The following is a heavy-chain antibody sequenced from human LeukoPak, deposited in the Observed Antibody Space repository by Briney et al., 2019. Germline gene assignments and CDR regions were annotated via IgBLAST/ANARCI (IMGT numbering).Heavy chain of an antibody. CDR3: ARLSANSSAYFFDY. D-gene: IGHD3-22*01. Sequence: PGGSLRLSCAASGLTFSTYWMSWVRQAPGKGLEWVSIICRGGSTNYADSVKGRFTISRDTSKNTLYLQMNSLRAEDTAVYYCARLSANSSAYFFDYWGQGTLVTVSS. CDR1: GLTFSTYW. V-gene: IGHV3-66*04. CDR2: ICRGGST. J-gene: IGHJ4*02.